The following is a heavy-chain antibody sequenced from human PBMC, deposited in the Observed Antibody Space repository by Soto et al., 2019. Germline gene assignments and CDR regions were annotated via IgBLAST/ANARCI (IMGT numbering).Heavy chain of an antibody. D-gene: IGHD2-2*02. CDR1: GYSFTSYW. V-gene: IGHV5-51*01. CDR3: ASSGPVVPAAIPYYGMDV. J-gene: IGHJ6*02. Sequence: PGESLKISCKGSGYSFTSYWIGWVRQMPGKGLEWMGIIYPGDPDTRYSPSFQGQVTISADKSISTAYLQWSSLKASDTAMYYCASSGPVVPAAIPYYGMDVWGQGTTVTVSS. CDR2: IYPGDPDT.